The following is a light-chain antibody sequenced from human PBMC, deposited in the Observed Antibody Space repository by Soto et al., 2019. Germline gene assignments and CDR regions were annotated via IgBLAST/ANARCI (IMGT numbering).Light chain of an antibody. CDR2: AVS. CDR3: QQYGSPWS. V-gene: IGKV3-20*01. Sequence: EIVLTQSPGTLSLSPGERATLSYRASQSVRSSYVAWLQQKPGQAPRLLIYAVSSRATGIPDRFSGSGSGTDFTLTVSRLEPEDFAVYYCQQYGSPWSFGQGTKVEI. J-gene: IGKJ1*01. CDR1: QSVRSSY.